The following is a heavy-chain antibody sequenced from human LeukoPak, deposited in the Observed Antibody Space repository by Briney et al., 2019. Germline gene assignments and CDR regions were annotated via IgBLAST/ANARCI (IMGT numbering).Heavy chain of an antibody. CDR3: AKVKGKDGFRDAYDI. Sequence: GGSLRLSCAASGFTFSDYYMSWVRQAPGKGLEWVSRISNSGGRTYYADFVKGRFTTARDNSKNTLYLQMNSLRAEDTALYYCAKVKGKDGFRDAYDIWGQGTMVTVSS. CDR2: ISNSGGRT. CDR1: GFTFSDYY. J-gene: IGHJ3*02. V-gene: IGHV3-23*01.